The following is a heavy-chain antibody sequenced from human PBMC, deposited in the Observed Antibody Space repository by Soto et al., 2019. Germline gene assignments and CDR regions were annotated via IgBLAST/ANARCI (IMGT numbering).Heavy chain of an antibody. J-gene: IGHJ3*02. D-gene: IGHD1-7*01. Sequence: GGSLRLSCAASGFTFSNAWMSWVRQAPGKGLEWVGRIKSKTDGGTTDYAAPVKGRFTISRDDSKNTLYLQMNSLKTEDTAVYYCTTAGALRTGTRDDAFDIWGQGTMVTVSS. CDR2: IKSKTDGGTT. V-gene: IGHV3-15*01. CDR1: GFTFSNAW. CDR3: TTAGALRTGTRDDAFDI.